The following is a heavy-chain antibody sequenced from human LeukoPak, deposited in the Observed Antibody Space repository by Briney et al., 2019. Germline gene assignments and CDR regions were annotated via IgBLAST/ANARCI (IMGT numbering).Heavy chain of an antibody. D-gene: IGHD3-16*01. J-gene: IGHJ4*02. CDR2: VYDIGST. CDR1: GGSIGSHY. CDR3: ARGGVLKSVDY. Sequence: SETLSLTCTVSGGSIGSHYWTWIRQTPGKGLVWIGYVYDIGSTKYNPSLKSRVTISVDTSKNQFSLRLSSVTAADTAVYYCARGGVLKSVDYWGQGTLVAVSS. V-gene: IGHV4-59*11.